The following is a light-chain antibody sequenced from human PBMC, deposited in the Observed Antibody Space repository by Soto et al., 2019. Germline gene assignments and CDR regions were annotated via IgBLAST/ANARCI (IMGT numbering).Light chain of an antibody. V-gene: IGKV1-27*01. CDR3: QYYNSARVT. Sequence: DIQMTQSPSSLSASVGDRVTITYRASQGISNSLAWYQQNAGKSPKLLIYAASNLQSGVPSRFSGSGSGTDFSLTISSLQPEDVATYYCQYYNSARVTFGGGTKVEIK. CDR1: QGISNS. CDR2: AAS. J-gene: IGKJ4*01.